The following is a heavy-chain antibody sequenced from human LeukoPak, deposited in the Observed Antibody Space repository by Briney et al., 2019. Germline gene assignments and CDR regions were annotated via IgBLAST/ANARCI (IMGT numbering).Heavy chain of an antibody. CDR1: GGSFSGYY. J-gene: IGHJ5*02. Sequence: SETLSLTCAVYGGSFSGYYWSWIRQPPGKGLEWIGYIYYSGSTNYNPSLKSRVTISLDTSKNQFSLKLSSVTAADTAVYYCARGGYCSGGSCYFSWFDPWGQGTLVTVSS. CDR3: ARGGYCSGGSCYFSWFDP. D-gene: IGHD2-15*01. CDR2: IYYSGST. V-gene: IGHV4-59*01.